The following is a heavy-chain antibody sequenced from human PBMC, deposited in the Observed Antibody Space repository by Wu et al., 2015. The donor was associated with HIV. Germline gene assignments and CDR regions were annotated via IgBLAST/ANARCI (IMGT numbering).Heavy chain of an antibody. CDR1: GYTFTSYG. CDR2: ISAYNGNT. J-gene: IGHJ4*02. CDR3: ARDRARXLYGGXVPDY. Sequence: QVQLVQSGAEVKKPGASVKVSCKASGYTFTSYGISWVRQAPGQGLAWMGWISAYNGNTNYAQKLQGRVTMTTDTSTSTAYMELRSLRSDDTAVYYCARDRARXLYGGXVPDYWGQGTLGPPSP. V-gene: IGHV1-18*01. D-gene: IGHD3-10*02.